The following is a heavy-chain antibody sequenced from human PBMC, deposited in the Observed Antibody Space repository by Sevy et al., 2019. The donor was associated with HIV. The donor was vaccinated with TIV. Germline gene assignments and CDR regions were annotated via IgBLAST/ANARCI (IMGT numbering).Heavy chain of an antibody. J-gene: IGHJ4*02. Sequence: GESLKISCKGSAYTFTTHWIGWVRQMPGKGLEWMGIMSPGDSDPRYSPSFQGQVTMSVDKSVSTAYLQWHSLETSDTAIYYCARLDSYSIGWSPRYYFDYWGQRTLVTGSS. CDR1: AYTFTTHW. CDR2: MSPGDSDP. CDR3: ARLDSYSIGWSPRYYFDY. D-gene: IGHD6-19*01. V-gene: IGHV5-51*01.